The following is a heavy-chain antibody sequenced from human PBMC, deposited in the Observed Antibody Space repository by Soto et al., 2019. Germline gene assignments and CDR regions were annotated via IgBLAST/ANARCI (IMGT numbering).Heavy chain of an antibody. Sequence: ASVKVSCKASGYTFTSYGISWVRQAPGQGLEWMGWISAYNGNTNYAQKLQGRVTMTTDTSTSTAYMELRSLRSDDTAVYYCARVGAPGYSSGWYGYFQHWGQGTLVTVS. CDR1: GYTFTSYG. CDR2: ISAYNGNT. V-gene: IGHV1-18*01. CDR3: ARVGAPGYSSGWYGYFQH. D-gene: IGHD6-19*01. J-gene: IGHJ1*01.